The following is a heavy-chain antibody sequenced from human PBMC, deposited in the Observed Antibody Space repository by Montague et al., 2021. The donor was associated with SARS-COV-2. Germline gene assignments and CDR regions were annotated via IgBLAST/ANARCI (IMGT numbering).Heavy chain of an antibody. V-gene: IGHV4-59*01. CDR1: GGSINKYY. D-gene: IGHD3-3*01. CDR2: IYYSGNT. Sequence: SETLSLTCTVSGGSINKYYWHWIRQPPGKGLEWIGYIYYSGNTNXNPSLKSRVTFSVDTSRNQFSLKLTSVTAADTAVYYCARGYVEDSWSAFGGNNYYMDVWGNGTTVTVSS. J-gene: IGHJ6*03. CDR3: ARGYVEDSWSAFGGNNYYMDV.